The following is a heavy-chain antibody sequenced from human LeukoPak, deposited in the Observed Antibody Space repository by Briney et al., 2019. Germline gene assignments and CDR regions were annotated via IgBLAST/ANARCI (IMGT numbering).Heavy chain of an antibody. CDR2: IDHSGST. CDR1: GGSFSGYY. J-gene: IGHJ4*02. CDR3: ARGSLGVAADY. V-gene: IGHV4-34*01. Sequence: SETLSLTCAVYGGSFSGYYWSGIRNPPGKGLEWIGEIDHSGSTNYNPSLKSRVTISLDTSKNQFSLKMSSVTAADTAVYYCARGSLGVAADYWGQGTLVTVSS. D-gene: IGHD2-15*01.